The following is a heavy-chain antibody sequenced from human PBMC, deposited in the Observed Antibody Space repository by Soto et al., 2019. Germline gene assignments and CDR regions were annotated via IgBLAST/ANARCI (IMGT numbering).Heavy chain of an antibody. CDR1: RFTLSNAL. J-gene: IGHJ3*02. Sequence: GGSLRRSCAASRFTLSNALMTWVRQVPGKGLEWVGRIKSKTDGGTIDYAAPVKGRFTISRDDSENTLYLQMNSLKTEDTAIYYCTTAPAALDIWGQGTMVTVSS. CDR2: IKSKTDGGTI. V-gene: IGHV3-15*01. CDR3: TTAPAALDI.